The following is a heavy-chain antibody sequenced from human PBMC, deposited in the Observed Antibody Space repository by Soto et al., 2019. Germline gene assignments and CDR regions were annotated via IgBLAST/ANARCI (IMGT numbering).Heavy chain of an antibody. CDR3: ARGAVYYFDY. CDR1: GVSISGGDYY. Sequence: QVQLQDSGPRLVKPSQTLSLTCTFSGVSISGGDYYWSWIGQPPGKGLEWSGYIYYSGSTYYNTSLTSRITMTVDTSKNKFSMNVSSVTAADAAVYYCARGAVYYFDYWGQGTLVTVSS. J-gene: IGHJ4*02. D-gene: IGHD6-25*01. CDR2: IYYSGST. V-gene: IGHV4-30-4*01.